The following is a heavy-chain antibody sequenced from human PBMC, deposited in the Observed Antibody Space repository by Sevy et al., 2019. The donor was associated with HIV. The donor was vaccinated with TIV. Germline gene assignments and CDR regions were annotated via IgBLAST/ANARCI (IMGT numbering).Heavy chain of an antibody. V-gene: IGHV3-23*01. CDR3: AKVVVPADFDPFYYYAYGMDV. CDR2: ISGSGDST. D-gene: IGHD2-2*01. Sequence: LSLTCAASGFTFSNYAINWVRQAPGKGLEWVSRISGSGDSTFYADSVKGRFTISRDNSKNTVHLQMNSLRVEDTAVYYCAKVVVPADFDPFYYYAYGMDVWGQGTTVTVSS. CDR1: GFTFSNYA. J-gene: IGHJ6*02.